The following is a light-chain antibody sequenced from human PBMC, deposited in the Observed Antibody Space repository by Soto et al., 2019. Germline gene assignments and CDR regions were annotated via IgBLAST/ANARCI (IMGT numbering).Light chain of an antibody. CDR2: AAS. Sequence: IQMTQSPSTLSSSVGDRVTITCRASQSISSWLAWYQQKPGKAPNLLIYAASSLQSGVPSTFSGSGSGTDFTLTISSLQPEDFATYYCLQVYNYPLTFGGGTKVDI. V-gene: IGKV1-6*01. CDR3: LQVYNYPLT. CDR1: QSISSW. J-gene: IGKJ4*01.